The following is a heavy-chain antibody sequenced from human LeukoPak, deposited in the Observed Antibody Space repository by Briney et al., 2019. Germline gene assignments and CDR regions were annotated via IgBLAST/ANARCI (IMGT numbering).Heavy chain of an antibody. V-gene: IGHV4-31*03. Sequence: PSETLSLTCTVSGGSISSGGYYWSWIRQHPGKGLEWIGYIYYSGSTYYNPSLKSRVTISVDTSKNQFSLKLSPVTAADTAVYYCARAVTSTRLRYFDYWGQGTLVTVSS. CDR3: ARAVTSTRLRYFDY. J-gene: IGHJ4*02. CDR1: GGSISSGGYY. D-gene: IGHD4-11*01. CDR2: IYYSGST.